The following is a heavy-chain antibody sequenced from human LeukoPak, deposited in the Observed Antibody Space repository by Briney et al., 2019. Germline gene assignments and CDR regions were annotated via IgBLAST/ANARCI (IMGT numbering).Heavy chain of an antibody. J-gene: IGHJ2*01. CDR2: IYQSGST. CDR1: GGSISGSSHY. D-gene: IGHD6-19*01. V-gene: IGHV4-39*01. Sequence: PSETLSLTCTVSGGSISGSSHYWGWIRQPPGKGLEWIGSIYQSGSTHYNFYLRSRVTISVDTSKNQFSLKLSSVTAADTSVYYCAINSSGWSFDLWGRGTLVTVS. CDR3: AINSSGWSFDL.